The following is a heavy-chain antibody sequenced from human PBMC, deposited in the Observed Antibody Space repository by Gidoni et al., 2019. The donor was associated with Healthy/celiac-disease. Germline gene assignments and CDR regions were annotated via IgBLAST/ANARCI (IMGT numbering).Heavy chain of an antibody. CDR2: ISSGSDYI. J-gene: IGHJ2*01. D-gene: IGHD3-3*01. Sequence: EVQLVESGGGLVKPGGSLRLYCAASAFTFSSNSMTWVRQAPGTGMEWVSAISSGSDYIYYAGSVKGRFTISKDNAKNSLYLQMNSLGAEDTAVYYCARVCRFLEWSVTDYWYFDLWGRGTLVTVSS. V-gene: IGHV3-21*01. CDR3: ARVCRFLEWSVTDYWYFDL. CDR1: AFTFSSNS.